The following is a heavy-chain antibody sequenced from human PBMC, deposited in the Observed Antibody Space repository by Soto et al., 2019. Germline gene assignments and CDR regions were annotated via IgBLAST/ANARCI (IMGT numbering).Heavy chain of an antibody. Sequence: SETLSLTCTVSGGSISSGDYYWSWIRQPPGKGLEWTGYIYYSGSTYYNPSLKSRVTISVDTSKNQFSLKLSSVTAADTAVYYCARDGYSGYDDDYWGQGTLVTVSS. CDR3: ARDGYSGYDDDY. CDR2: IYYSGST. J-gene: IGHJ4*02. V-gene: IGHV4-30-4*01. D-gene: IGHD5-12*01. CDR1: GGSISSGDYY.